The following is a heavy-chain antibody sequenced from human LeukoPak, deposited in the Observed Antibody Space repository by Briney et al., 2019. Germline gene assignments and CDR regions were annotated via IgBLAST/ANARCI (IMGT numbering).Heavy chain of an antibody. J-gene: IGHJ3*02. Sequence: PGGSLRLSCAASGFTFGDYYMGWVRQATGKGLEWVSYISSSGTTMLYPDSVKGRFTISRDNAQNSLYLQLNSLRAGDTAVYYCARALRDAFDIWGQGTMVTVSS. CDR1: GFTFGDYY. V-gene: IGHV3-11*01. CDR3: ARALRDAFDI. CDR2: ISSSGTTM.